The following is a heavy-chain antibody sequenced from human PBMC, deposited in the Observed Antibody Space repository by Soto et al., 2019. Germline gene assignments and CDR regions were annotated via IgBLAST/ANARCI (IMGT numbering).Heavy chain of an antibody. J-gene: IGHJ6*02. CDR1: GGSISSYY. CDR3: ARDLWGYCGTDCYPLDV. D-gene: IGHD2-21*02. CDR2: IYYSGST. Sequence: PSETLSLTCTVSGGSISSYYWSWIRQPPGKGLEWIGYIYYSGSTVYNPSFESRVTISVDTSKNQFSLKLNSVTAADTAVYYCARDLWGYCGTDCYPLDVWGQGTTVTV. V-gene: IGHV4-59*01.